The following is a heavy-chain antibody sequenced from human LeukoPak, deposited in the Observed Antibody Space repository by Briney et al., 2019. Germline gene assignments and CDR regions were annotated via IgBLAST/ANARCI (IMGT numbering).Heavy chain of an antibody. Sequence: GGSLRLSCAASGFTFSSYEMNWVPQAPGKGLEWVSYISSSGATKYYADFMKGRFTISRDNSKNTVYLQIYSLTPDDTAVYFCSKTSLSDSSGHYYYMDVWGKGTTVTISS. CDR1: GFTFSSYE. CDR3: SKTSLSDSSGHYYYMDV. D-gene: IGHD3-3*01. CDR2: ISSSGATK. V-gene: IGHV3-48*03. J-gene: IGHJ6*03.